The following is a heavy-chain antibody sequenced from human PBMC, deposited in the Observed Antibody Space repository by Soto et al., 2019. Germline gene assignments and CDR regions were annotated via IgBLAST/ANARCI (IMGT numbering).Heavy chain of an antibody. J-gene: IGHJ5*02. V-gene: IGHV4-59*08. CDR1: GGSMSSYD. CDR3: ARWSLDGYRSPTGFDP. Sequence: SETLSLTCTVSGGSMSSYDWSWIRQPPGRGLEWIGFIYYAGSTKYNPSLNSRVTISVDTSKNQFSLTVTSVTAADTAVYYCARWSLDGYRSPTGFDPWGQGTLVTSPQ. D-gene: IGHD1-1*01. CDR2: IYYAGST.